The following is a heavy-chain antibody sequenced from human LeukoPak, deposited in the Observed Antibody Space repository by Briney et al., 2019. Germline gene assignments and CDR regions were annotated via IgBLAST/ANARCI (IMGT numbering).Heavy chain of an antibody. D-gene: IGHD6-13*01. CDR1: GFSLSRFG. Sequence: GGSLRLSCVASGFSLSRFGMHWVRQAPGKGLEGVSYISYSGNTIYYADSVKGRFTISRDDTKNLLFLQMNSLRAEDTAVYYCARDIVAAGLFFDYWGQETLVTVSS. CDR3: ARDIVAAGLFFDY. J-gene: IGHJ4*02. V-gene: IGHV3-48*04. CDR2: ISYSGNTI.